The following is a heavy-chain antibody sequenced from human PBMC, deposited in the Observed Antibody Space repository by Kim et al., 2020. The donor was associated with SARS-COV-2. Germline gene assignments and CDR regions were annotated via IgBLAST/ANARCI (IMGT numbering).Heavy chain of an antibody. D-gene: IGHD3-3*01. V-gene: IGHV3-30*07. Sequence: SVKGRFTIYRDNSKTTLYLQMNSLRAEDTAVYYCARDYDFWSGYYNWFDPWGQGTLVTVSS. CDR3: ARDYDFWSGYYNWFDP. J-gene: IGHJ5*02.